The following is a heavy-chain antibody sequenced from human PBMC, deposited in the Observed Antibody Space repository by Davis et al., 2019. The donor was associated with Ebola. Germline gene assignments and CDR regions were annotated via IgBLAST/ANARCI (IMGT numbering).Heavy chain of an antibody. D-gene: IGHD1-14*01. CDR3: VRDSAGAGRDYMDI. CDR1: GGSFSGYY. Sequence: PSETLSLTCAVNGGSFSGYYWGWIRQPPGKGLEWIGEINGVGNTNYNPSLKSRVTISVDASENQFSLNLDSVTAADTAIYYCVRDSAGAGRDYMDIWGEGTTVTVSS. CDR2: INGVGNT. J-gene: IGHJ6*03. V-gene: IGHV4-34*01.